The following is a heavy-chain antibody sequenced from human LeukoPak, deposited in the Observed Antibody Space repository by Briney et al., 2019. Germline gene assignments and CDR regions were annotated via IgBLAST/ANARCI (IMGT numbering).Heavy chain of an antibody. V-gene: IGHV4-59*01. CDR3: ARGYDFWSGYSPTYYYYGMDV. Sequence: SETLSLTCTVSGGSISRYYWGWIRHPPGKGRGWMGYIYYSVSTNYSPSLKSRVTISVDTSKNQFSLKLSSVPAADTAVYYCARGYDFWSGYSPTYYYYGMDVWGQGTTVTVSS. D-gene: IGHD3-3*01. CDR2: IYYSVST. J-gene: IGHJ6*02. CDR1: GGSISRYY.